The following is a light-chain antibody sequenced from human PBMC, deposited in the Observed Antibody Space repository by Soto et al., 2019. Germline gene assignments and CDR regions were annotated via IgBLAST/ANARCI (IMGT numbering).Light chain of an antibody. CDR2: AFS. V-gene: IGLV1-44*01. CDR3: AAWDDSLNGYV. CDR1: ASNIGNNS. Sequence: QSVLTQPPSVSAAPGQRVTISCSGSASNIGNNSVSWYQHLPGAAPKLLIYAFSQRPSGIPDRFSGSKSGASASLAISGLQSEDEADYYCAAWDDSLNGYVFGTGTKVTVL. J-gene: IGLJ1*01.